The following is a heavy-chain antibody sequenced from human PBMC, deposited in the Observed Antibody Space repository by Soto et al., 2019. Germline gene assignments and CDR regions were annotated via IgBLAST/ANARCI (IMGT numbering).Heavy chain of an antibody. CDR3: AKHSRESASCCGED. CDR1: GFAFSTNA. D-gene: IGHD2-21*01. V-gene: IGHV3-23*01. Sequence: EVQLLESGGGLVQPGGPLRRSCEPSGFAFSTNALSGVRQAPGKGLGWVSFISGSGDNTYCADSVKGRFTISRDNSENTLYLQMNSLRVEDTAAYYCAKHSRESASCCGEDWGQGTLVTVSS. J-gene: IGHJ4*02. CDR2: ISGSGDNT.